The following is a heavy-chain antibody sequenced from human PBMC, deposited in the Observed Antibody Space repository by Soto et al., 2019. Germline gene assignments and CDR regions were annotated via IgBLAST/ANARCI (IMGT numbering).Heavy chain of an antibody. CDR3: AKDGSSSWYNHFDY. V-gene: IGHV3-30*18. CDR1: GFTFSSYG. D-gene: IGHD6-13*01. Sequence: QVQLVESGGGVVQPGRSLRLSCAASGFTFSSYGMHWVRQAPGKGLEWVAVISYDGSNKYYADSVKGRFTISRDNSKNTLYLQMNSLRAEDTAVYYCAKDGSSSWYNHFDYWGQGTLVTVSS. CDR2: ISYDGSNK. J-gene: IGHJ4*02.